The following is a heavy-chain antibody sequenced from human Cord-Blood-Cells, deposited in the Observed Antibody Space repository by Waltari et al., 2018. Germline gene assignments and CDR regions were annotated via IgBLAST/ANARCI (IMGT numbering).Heavy chain of an antibody. J-gene: IGHJ4*02. CDR1: GGTFSSYA. CDR2: IIPICGTA. V-gene: IGHV1-69*06. Sequence: QVQLVQSGAEVKKPGSSVKVSCKASGGTFSSYAISWVRQAPGQGLEWMGGIIPICGTANYAQKFQGRVTITADKSTSRAYMGRGSLGAEDTAVYYCARDGAYGDYVDWGQGTLVTVSS. CDR3: ARDGAYGDYVD. D-gene: IGHD4-17*01.